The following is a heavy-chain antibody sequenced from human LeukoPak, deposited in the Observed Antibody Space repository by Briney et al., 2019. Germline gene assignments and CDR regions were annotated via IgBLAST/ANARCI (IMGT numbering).Heavy chain of an antibody. D-gene: IGHD6-6*01. Sequence: SVKVSCKASGFTFTSSAVQWVRQARGQRLEWIGWIVVGSGNTNYAQKFQERVTITRDMSTSTAYMELSSLRSEDTAVYYCAAGGIAALNYMDVWGKGPTLTVSS. CDR2: IVVGSGNT. CDR3: AAGGIAALNYMDV. J-gene: IGHJ6*03. V-gene: IGHV1-58*01. CDR1: GFTFTSSA.